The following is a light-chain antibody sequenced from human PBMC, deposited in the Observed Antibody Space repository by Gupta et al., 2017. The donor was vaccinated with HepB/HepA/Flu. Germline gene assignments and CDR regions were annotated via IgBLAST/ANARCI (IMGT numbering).Light chain of an antibody. CDR2: DAS. V-gene: IGKV3-11*01. Sequence: EIVLTQSPATLSLSPGERATLSCRASQSVSSYLAWYQQKPGQAPRLLIYDASNRATGIPAMFTGSASGTDFTLTISSLEPEDFAVYDCQDRRNCSFTWGQGTQLEMK. J-gene: IGKJ5*01. CDR3: QDRRNCSFT. CDR1: QSVSSY.